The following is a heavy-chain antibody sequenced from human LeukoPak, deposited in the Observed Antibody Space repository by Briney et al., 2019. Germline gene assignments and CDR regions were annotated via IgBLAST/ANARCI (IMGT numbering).Heavy chain of an antibody. J-gene: IGHJ4*02. CDR1: GYTFTSYG. V-gene: IGHV1-18*01. D-gene: IGHD6-13*01. CDR3: ARDKATGSSSWYGY. CDR2: ISAYNGNT. Sequence: SVKVSCKASGYTFTSYGISWVRQAPGQGLEWMGWISAYNGNTNYAQKLQGRVTMTTDTSTSTAYMELRSLRSDDTAVYYCARDKATGSSSWYGYWGQGTLVTVSS.